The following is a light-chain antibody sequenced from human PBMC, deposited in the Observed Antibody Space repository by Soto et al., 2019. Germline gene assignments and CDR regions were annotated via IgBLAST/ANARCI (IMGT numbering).Light chain of an antibody. CDR3: QQYKSYWT. V-gene: IGKV1-5*01. Sequence: IQMTQAPSTLSSSVGERVTITFRASQSISYWLAWFQQKPGKAPKVLIYDASSLESGVPSRFSGSGSGTEFTLTISSLQPDDFAPYYCQQYKSYWTFGQGTKVDIK. CDR1: QSISYW. CDR2: DAS. J-gene: IGKJ1*01.